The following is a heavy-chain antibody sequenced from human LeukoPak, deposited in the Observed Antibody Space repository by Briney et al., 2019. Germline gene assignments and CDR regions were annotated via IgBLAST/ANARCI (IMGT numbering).Heavy chain of an antibody. CDR1: GGSFSGYY. D-gene: IGHD2-2*01. CDR3: ASQMSGTSVSF. V-gene: IGHV4-59*08. CDR2: INNGGGT. J-gene: IGHJ4*02. Sequence: SETLSLTCAVYGGSFSGYYWSWIRQPPGKALEWIGYINNGGGTSYNPSLNSRVTISLDTSKNQFSLKLNSVTTTDTAVYYCASQMSGTSVSFWGQGTLVTVSS.